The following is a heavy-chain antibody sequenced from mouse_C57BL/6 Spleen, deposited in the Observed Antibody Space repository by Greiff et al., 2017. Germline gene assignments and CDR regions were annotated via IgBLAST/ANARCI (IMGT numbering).Heavy chain of an antibody. CDR1: GFTFSSYA. J-gene: IGHJ1*03. Sequence: EVKLMESGGGLVKPGGSLKLSCAASGFTFSSYAMSWVRQTPEKRLEWVATISDGGSYTYYPDNVKGRFTISRDNAKNNLYLQMSHLKSEDTAMYYCARAYDYDQRYFDVWGTGTTVTVSS. D-gene: IGHD2-4*01. V-gene: IGHV5-4*03. CDR3: ARAYDYDQRYFDV. CDR2: ISDGGSYT.